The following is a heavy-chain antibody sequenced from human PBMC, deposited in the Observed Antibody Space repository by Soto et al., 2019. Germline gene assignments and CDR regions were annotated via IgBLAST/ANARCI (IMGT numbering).Heavy chain of an antibody. CDR2: IYHSGST. CDR3: AKWEGLGSDYYYYAMDV. J-gene: IGHJ6*02. D-gene: IGHD1-26*01. Sequence: PSETLSLTCAVSGYSISSGYYWGWIRQPPGKGLEWIGSIYHSGSTYYNPSLKSRVTISVDTSKNQFSLKLSSVTAADTAVYYCAKWEGLGSDYYYYAMDVWGQGTTVTVSS. CDR1: GYSISSGYY. V-gene: IGHV4-38-2*01.